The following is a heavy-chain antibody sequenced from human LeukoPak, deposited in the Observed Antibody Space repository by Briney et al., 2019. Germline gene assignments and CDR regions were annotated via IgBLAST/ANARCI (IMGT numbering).Heavy chain of an antibody. CDR2: IKQDGSEK. V-gene: IGHV3-7*01. J-gene: IGHJ4*02. CDR3: ARDPVLAAAGTVDY. D-gene: IGHD6-13*01. CDR1: GFTFSSYW. Sequence: PGGSLRLSCAASGFTFSSYWMSWVRQAPGKGLEWVANIKQDGSEKYYVDSVKGRFTISRDNAKNSLYLQMNSLRAEDTAVYYCARDPVLAAAGTVDYWDQGTLVTVSS.